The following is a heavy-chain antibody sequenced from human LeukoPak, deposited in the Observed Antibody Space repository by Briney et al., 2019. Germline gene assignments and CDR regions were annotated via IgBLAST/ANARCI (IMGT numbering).Heavy chain of an antibody. CDR3: AKGEAYCGGDCYPD. Sequence: GGSLRLSCAASGFTFSSYWMSWVRQAPGKGLEWVANIKQDGSEKYYVDSVKGRFTISRDSSKNTLYLQMNSLRAEDTAVYYCAKGEAYCGGDCYPDWGQGTLVTVSS. CDR1: GFTFSSYW. V-gene: IGHV3-7*03. D-gene: IGHD2-21*02. J-gene: IGHJ4*02. CDR2: IKQDGSEK.